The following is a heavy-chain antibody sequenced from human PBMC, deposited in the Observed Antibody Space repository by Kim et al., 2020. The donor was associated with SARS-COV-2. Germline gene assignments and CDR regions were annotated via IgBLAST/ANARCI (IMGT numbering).Heavy chain of an antibody. J-gene: IGHJ4*02. Sequence: GGSLRLSCAASGFTVSSNYMSWVRQAPGKGLEWVSVIYSGGSTYYADSVKGRFTISRDTSKHTVYLQMNSLRAEDTAVYYCAKLTRQYNILTGYSPAYFDYWGQGTLVTVSS. CDR3: AKLTRQYNILTGYSPAYFDY. CDR2: IYSGGST. V-gene: IGHV3-53*01. CDR1: GFTVSSNY. D-gene: IGHD3-9*01.